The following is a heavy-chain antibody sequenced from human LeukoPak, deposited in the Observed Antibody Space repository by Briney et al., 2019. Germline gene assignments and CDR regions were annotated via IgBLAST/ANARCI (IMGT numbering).Heavy chain of an antibody. J-gene: IGHJ4*02. CDR1: GDSISSSNYY. V-gene: IGHV4-39*07. CDR3: AIEVRESITLINGDC. Sequence: SETLSLTCTVSGDSISSSNYYWGWIRQPPGKGLEWIGTIYYNGATQYNPSLKSRATVSVDTSQNQFSLKLRSVTAADTAVYYCAIEVRESITLINGDCWGQGTLVTVSS. D-gene: IGHD3-10*01. CDR2: IYYNGAT.